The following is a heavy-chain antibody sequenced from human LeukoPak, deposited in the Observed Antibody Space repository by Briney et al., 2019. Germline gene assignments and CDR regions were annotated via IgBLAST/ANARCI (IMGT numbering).Heavy chain of an antibody. J-gene: IGHJ6*02. CDR2: IYYSGST. Sequence: PSDSLSLTCSVFTRSIMVKNWTGFRRPPGKGLECIGYIYYSGSTYYNPSLKSRVTISVDTSKNQFSLKLSSVTAADTAVYYCARDGGGPPVWGQGTTVTVSS. V-gene: IGHV4-59*01. CDR1: TRSIMVKN. CDR3: ARDGGGPPV. D-gene: IGHD3-16*01.